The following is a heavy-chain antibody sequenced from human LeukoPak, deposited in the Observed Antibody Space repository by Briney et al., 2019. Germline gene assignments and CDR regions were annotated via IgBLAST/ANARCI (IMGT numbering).Heavy chain of an antibody. V-gene: IGHV2-5*02. J-gene: IGHJ4*02. CDR3: AHLYGDYVPFDY. D-gene: IGHD4-17*01. CDR2: IYWDDDK. Sequence: SGPTLVKPIQTLTLTCTFSGFSLSTSGVGVGWIRQPPGKALEWLALIYWDDDKRYSPSLKSRLTITKDTSKNQVVLTMTNMDPVDTATYYCAHLYGDYVPFDYWGQGTLVTVSS. CDR1: GFSLSTSGVG.